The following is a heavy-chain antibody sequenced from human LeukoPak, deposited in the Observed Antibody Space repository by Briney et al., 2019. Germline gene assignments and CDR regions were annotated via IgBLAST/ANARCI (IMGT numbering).Heavy chain of an antibody. V-gene: IGHV3-21*01. CDR2: ISSSSSYI. Sequence: GGSLRLSCAASGFTFSSYSMNWVRQAPGKGLEWVSSISSSSSYIYYADSVKGRFTISRDNAKNSLYLQMNSLRAEDTAVYYCARGTGTIFGVVIKLNWFDPWGQGTLVTVSS. CDR3: ARGTGTIFGVVIKLNWFDP. J-gene: IGHJ5*02. D-gene: IGHD3-3*01. CDR1: GFTFSSYS.